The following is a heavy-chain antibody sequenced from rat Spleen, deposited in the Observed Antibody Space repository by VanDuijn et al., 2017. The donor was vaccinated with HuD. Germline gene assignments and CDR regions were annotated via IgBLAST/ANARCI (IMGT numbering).Heavy chain of an antibody. CDR1: GYSITSNY. J-gene: IGHJ2*01. Sequence: EVQLQESGPGLVKPSQSLSLTCSVTGYSITSNYWGWIRKFPGNKMEWIGHISYSGSTSYNPSLKSRISITRDTSKNQFFLQVNSVTTEDTATYYCAGGLTGSLWGQGVMVTVSS. V-gene: IGHV3-1*01. D-gene: IGHD5-1*01. CDR3: AGGLTGSL. CDR2: ISYSGST.